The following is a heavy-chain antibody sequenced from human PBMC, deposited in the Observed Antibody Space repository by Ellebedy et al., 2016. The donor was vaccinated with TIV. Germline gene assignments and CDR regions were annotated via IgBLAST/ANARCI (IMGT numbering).Heavy chain of an antibody. J-gene: IGHJ6*02. V-gene: IGHV4-59*08. CDR2: VHYSGST. CDR3: ARLRTAPGYYYYGLDV. Sequence: SETLSLTCTVSGGSISSYYWSWIRQSPGKGLEWIGYVHYSGSTSYNPSLKSRVTMSAETSKNQFSLKLNSVTAADTAVYYCARLRTAPGYYYYGLDVWGQGTTVTVSS. D-gene: IGHD5-18*01. CDR1: GGSISSYY.